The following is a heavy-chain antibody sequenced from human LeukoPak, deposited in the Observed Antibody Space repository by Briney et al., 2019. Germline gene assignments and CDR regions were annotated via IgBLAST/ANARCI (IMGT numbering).Heavy chain of an antibody. J-gene: IGHJ4*02. D-gene: IGHD6-19*01. CDR3: AKDGSGGIDY. CDR2: ISYDGSNT. CDR1: GFTFSNYG. V-gene: IGHV3-30*04. Sequence: GGSLRLSCAASGFTFSNYGIHWVRQAPGKGLEWVALISYDGSNTWYADSVKGRFTISRDNSKNTLYLQMTSLGVEDTALYYCAKDGSGGIDYWGQGTLVTVSS.